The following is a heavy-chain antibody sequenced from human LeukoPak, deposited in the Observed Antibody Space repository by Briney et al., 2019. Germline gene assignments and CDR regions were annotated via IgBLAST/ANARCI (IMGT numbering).Heavy chain of an antibody. Sequence: SETLSLTCAVYGGSFSGYYWSWLRQPPGKGLEWIGEVNHSGSTNYNPSLKSRVTISVDTSKNQFSLKLSSVTAADTAVYYCARGGRVLQVFTYWGQGTLVTVSS. V-gene: IGHV4-34*01. CDR1: GGSFSGYY. CDR3: ARGGRVLQVFTY. J-gene: IGHJ4*02. CDR2: VNHSGST. D-gene: IGHD1-20*01.